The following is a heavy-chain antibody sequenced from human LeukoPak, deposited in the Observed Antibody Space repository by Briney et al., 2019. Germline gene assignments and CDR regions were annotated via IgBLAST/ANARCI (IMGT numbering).Heavy chain of an antibody. J-gene: IGHJ4*02. D-gene: IGHD2-2*01. V-gene: IGHV3-9*01. Sequence: GRSLRLSCAASGFTFDDYAMHWVRQAPGKGLEWVSGISWNSGSIGYADSVKGRFTISRDNAKNSLYLQMNSLRAEDTALYYCAKGTCSSTSCYYFDYWGQGTLVTVSS. CDR2: ISWNSGSI. CDR3: AKGTCSSTSCYYFDY. CDR1: GFTFDDYA.